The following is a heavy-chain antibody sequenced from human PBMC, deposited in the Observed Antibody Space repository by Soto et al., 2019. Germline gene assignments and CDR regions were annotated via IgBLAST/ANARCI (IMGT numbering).Heavy chain of an antibody. CDR2: IYYSGST. CDR3: ARVLREVWQQLDWFDP. V-gene: IGHV4-59*01. J-gene: IGHJ5*02. CDR1: GGSIGIYY. D-gene: IGHD6-13*01. Sequence: ASATLYLTSTVAGGSIGIYYLILLRHPRRKGLEWIGYIYYSGSTNYNPSLKSRVTISVDTSKNQFSLKLSSVTAADTAVYYCARVLREVWQQLDWFDPWGQGTLVTGSS.